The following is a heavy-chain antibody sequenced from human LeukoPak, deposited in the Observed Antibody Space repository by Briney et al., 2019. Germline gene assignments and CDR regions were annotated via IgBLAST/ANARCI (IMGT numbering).Heavy chain of an antibody. CDR1: GFTFSSYA. CDR2: ISGSGGST. D-gene: IGHD6-13*01. J-gene: IGHJ4*02. Sequence: GGSLRLSCAASGFTFSSYAMSWVRQAPGKGLEWVSAISGSGGSTYYADSVKGQFTISRDNSKNTLYLQMNSLRAEDTAVYYCSKDGTPGIAAAGRSYWGQGTLVTVSS. V-gene: IGHV3-23*01. CDR3: SKDGTPGIAAAGRSY.